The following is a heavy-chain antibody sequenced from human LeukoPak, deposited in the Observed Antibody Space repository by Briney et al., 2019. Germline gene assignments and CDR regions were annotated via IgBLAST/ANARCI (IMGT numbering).Heavy chain of an antibody. J-gene: IGHJ4*02. V-gene: IGHV1-69*13. CDR3: ARAGPYSSSWYDRDFDY. CDR2: IIPIFGTA. D-gene: IGHD6-13*01. Sequence: VASVKVSCKASGGTFSSYAISWVRQAPGQGLEWMGGIIPIFGTANYAQKFQGRVTITADESTSTAYMELSSLRSEDTAVYCCARAGPYSSSWYDRDFDYWGQGTLVTVSS. CDR1: GGTFSSYA.